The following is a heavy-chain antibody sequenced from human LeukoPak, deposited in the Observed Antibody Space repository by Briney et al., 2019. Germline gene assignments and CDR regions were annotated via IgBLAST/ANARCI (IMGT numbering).Heavy chain of an antibody. J-gene: IGHJ4*02. CDR2: ISVSGSII. Sequence: PGGSLRLSCAASGFTFSDYYMTWIRQAPGKGLEWVSYISVSGSIIYYADSVKGRFTISRDNAKNSLYLQMNTLRAEDTAIYYCAKDRHGVTSGGQGTLVTVSS. D-gene: IGHD3-3*01. V-gene: IGHV3-11*01. CDR1: GFTFSDYY. CDR3: AKDRHGVTS.